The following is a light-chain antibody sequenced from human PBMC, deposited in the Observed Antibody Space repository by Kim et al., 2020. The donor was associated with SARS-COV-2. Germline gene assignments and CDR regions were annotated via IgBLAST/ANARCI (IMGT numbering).Light chain of an antibody. CDR2: YDS. Sequence: APGKTARITCGGNNIGSKSVHWYQTKPGQAPVLVIYYDSDRPSGIPERFSGSNSGNTATLTISRVEAGDEADYYCQVWDSSSDLVVFGGGTKVTVL. V-gene: IGLV3-21*04. CDR1: NIGSKS. CDR3: QVWDSSSDLVV. J-gene: IGLJ2*01.